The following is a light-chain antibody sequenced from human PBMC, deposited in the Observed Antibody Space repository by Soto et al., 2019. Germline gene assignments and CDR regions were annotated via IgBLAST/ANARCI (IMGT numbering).Light chain of an antibody. CDR2: GAS. J-gene: IGKJ3*01. CDR3: QQYAASPTS. V-gene: IGKV3-20*01. CDR1: QSVSSNN. Sequence: EIVLTQSPGTLSLSPGERATLSCRASQSVSSNNLAWYHQKPGQAPRLLIYGASRRATGIPDTFSVSGSGTDFTLTIDRLETEYFAVYSCQQYAASPTSFGPGTQVDIK.